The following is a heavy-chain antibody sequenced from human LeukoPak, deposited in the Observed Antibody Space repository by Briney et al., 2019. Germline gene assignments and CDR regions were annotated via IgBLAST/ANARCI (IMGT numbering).Heavy chain of an antibody. CDR2: INPSGGST. Sequence: ASVKVSCKASGYTFTSYYMHWVRQAPGQGLEWTGMINPSGGSTTYAQKFQGRVTMTRDTSTNTFYMELSGLRSEDTAFYYCARDPGAAAVYFDYWGQGTLVTVSS. V-gene: IGHV1-46*01. J-gene: IGHJ4*02. D-gene: IGHD6-13*01. CDR3: ARDPGAAAVYFDY. CDR1: GYTFTSYY.